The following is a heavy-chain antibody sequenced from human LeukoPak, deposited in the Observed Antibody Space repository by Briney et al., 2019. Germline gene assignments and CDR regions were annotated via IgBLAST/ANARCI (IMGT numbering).Heavy chain of an antibody. D-gene: IGHD6-13*01. CDR2: FDPEDGET. CDR1: GYTLTELS. Sequence: ASVKVSCKVSGYTLTELSMHWVRQAPGKGLEWMGGFDPEDGETIYAQKFQGRVTMTEDTSTDTAYMELSSLRSEDTAVYYCATLAAAGHGVDYWGQGTPVTVSS. J-gene: IGHJ4*02. V-gene: IGHV1-24*01. CDR3: ATLAAAGHGVDY.